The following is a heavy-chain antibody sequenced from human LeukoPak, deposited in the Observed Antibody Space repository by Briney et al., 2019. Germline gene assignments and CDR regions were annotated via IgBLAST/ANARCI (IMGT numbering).Heavy chain of an antibody. D-gene: IGHD7-27*01. CDR3: AIDPNWGTHS. CDR1: GFTFSTYT. CDR2: IGSSGGGI. V-gene: IGHV3-23*01. J-gene: IGHJ4*02. Sequence: GGSLRLSCAASGFTFSTYTMYWVRHPPGKRLEGVSIIGSSGGGIHYADSVKGRFTISRDNSKNALYLQMNGLRVEDTAVYYCAIDPNWGTHSWGQGVLVTVSS.